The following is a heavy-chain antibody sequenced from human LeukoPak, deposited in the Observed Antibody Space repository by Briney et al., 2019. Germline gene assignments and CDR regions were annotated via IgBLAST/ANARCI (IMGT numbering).Heavy chain of an antibody. CDR1: GFTFSSYT. D-gene: IGHD2-2*01. CDR2: ISWDGGST. Sequence: PGGSLRLSCAASGFTFSSYTMYWVRQAPGKGLEWVSLISWDGGSTFYADSVKGRFTISRDNSKNSLYLQMNSLTTEDTALYYCAKEGIEYAFMDVWGKGTTVTISS. CDR3: AKEGIEYAFMDV. J-gene: IGHJ6*04. V-gene: IGHV3-43*01.